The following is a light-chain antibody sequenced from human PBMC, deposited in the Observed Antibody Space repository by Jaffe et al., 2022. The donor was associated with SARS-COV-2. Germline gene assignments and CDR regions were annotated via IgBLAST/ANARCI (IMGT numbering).Light chain of an antibody. Sequence: SALTQPPSASGSPGQSVTISCTGTSSDVGGYNYVSWYQHHPGKAPKLMIYEVNKRPSGVPDRFSGSKSGNTASLTVSGLQTEDEADYYCNSYAGSSNPYVFGTGTKVTVL. CDR1: SSDVGGYNY. V-gene: IGLV2-8*01. CDR2: EVN. CDR3: NSYAGSSNPYV. J-gene: IGLJ1*01.